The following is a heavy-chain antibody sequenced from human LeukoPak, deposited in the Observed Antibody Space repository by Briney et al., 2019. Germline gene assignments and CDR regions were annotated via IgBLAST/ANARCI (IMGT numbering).Heavy chain of an antibody. Sequence: PGGSLRLSCAASGITFSSYGMNWVRQAPGKGLEWVSSISSTGGTTYYADSVKGRFTISRDNSKDTLYLQMNSLRAEDTAVYYCAKGDYYDSSAGYYMGVWGKGTTVTVSS. J-gene: IGHJ6*03. D-gene: IGHD3-22*01. CDR3: AKGDYYDSSAGYYMGV. CDR2: ISSTGGTT. V-gene: IGHV3-23*01. CDR1: GITFSSYG.